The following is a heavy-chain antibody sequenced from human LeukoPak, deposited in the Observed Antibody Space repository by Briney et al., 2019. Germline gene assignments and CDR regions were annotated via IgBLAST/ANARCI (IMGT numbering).Heavy chain of an antibody. CDR3: ARESVGYCSSTSCSTGFDP. CDR2: IIPIFGTA. Sequence: SVKVACKASGGTFSSYAISWVRQAPGQGLEWMGGIIPIFGTANYAQKFQGRVTITADESTSTAYMELSSLRSEDTAVYYCARESVGYCSSTSCSTGFDPWGQGTLVTVSS. CDR1: GGTFSSYA. D-gene: IGHD2-2*01. V-gene: IGHV1-69*13. J-gene: IGHJ5*02.